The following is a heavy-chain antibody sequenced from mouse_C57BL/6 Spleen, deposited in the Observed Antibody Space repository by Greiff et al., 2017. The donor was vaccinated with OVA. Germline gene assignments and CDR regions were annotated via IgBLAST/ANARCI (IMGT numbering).Heavy chain of an antibody. Sequence: VQLQQSGAELVRPGASVKLSCKASGYTFTDYYINWVKQRPGQGLEWIARIYPGSGNTYYNEKFKGKATLTAEKSSSTAYMQLSSLTSEDSAVYFCARSGDYDGDWYFDVWGTGTTVTVSS. CDR1: GYTFTDYY. D-gene: IGHD2-4*01. V-gene: IGHV1-76*01. CDR2: IYPGSGNT. CDR3: ARSGDYDGDWYFDV. J-gene: IGHJ1*03.